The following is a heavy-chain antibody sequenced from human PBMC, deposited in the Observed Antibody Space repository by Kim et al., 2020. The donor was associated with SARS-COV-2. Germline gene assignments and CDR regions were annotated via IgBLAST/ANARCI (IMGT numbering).Heavy chain of an antibody. CDR1: GFTFSSYG. J-gene: IGHJ5*02. D-gene: IGHD6-19*01. CDR3: AREASGVAGTYWFDP. Sequence: GGSLRLSCAASGFTFSSYGMHWVRQAPGKGLEWVAVIWYDGSNKYYADSVKGRFTISRDNSKNTLYLQMNSLRAEDTAVYYCAREASGVAGTYWFDPWGQGTLVTVSS. V-gene: IGHV3-33*01. CDR2: IWYDGSNK.